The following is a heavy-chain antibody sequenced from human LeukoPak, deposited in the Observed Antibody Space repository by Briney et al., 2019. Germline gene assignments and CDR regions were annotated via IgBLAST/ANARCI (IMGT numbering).Heavy chain of an antibody. Sequence: SGTLSLTCAISGASISSTNWWIWVRQPPGKGLEWTGEMHHSGRTNYNPSLKSRITISVDKSKNQVFLRLNSVAAADTAVYFCARHYDFSSPYNNWGQGILVTVSS. CDR1: GASISSTNW. V-gene: IGHV4-4*02. D-gene: IGHD3-3*01. CDR3: ARHYDFSSPYNN. J-gene: IGHJ4*02. CDR2: MHHSGRT.